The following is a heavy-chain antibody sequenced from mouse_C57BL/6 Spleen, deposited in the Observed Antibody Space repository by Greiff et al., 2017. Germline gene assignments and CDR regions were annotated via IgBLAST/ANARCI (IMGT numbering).Heavy chain of an antibody. V-gene: IGHV1-39*01. Sequence: EVQLVESGPELVKPGASVKISCKASGYSFTDYNMNWVKQSNGKSLEWIGVINPNYGTTSYNQKFKGKATLTVDQSSSTAYMQLNSLTSEDSAVYYCARCPYGSSLRLFDYWGQGTTLTVSS. CDR1: GYSFTDYN. J-gene: IGHJ2*01. CDR3: ARCPYGSSLRLFDY. D-gene: IGHD1-1*01. CDR2: INPNYGTT.